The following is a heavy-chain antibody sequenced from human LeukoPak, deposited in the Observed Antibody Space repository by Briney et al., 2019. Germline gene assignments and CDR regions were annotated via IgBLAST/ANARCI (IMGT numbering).Heavy chain of an antibody. V-gene: IGHV5-51*01. CDR3: ARLPYSRPPDY. D-gene: IGHD2-15*01. CDR2: IYPGDSDT. J-gene: IGHJ4*02. CDR1: GYNFTNYW. Sequence: GESLKISCLGSGYNFTNYWIGWVRQMPGKGLEWMGIIYPGDSDTRYSPSFQGQVTISADKSISTAYLQWSSLKASDTAMYYCARLPYSRPPDYWGQGTLVTVSS.